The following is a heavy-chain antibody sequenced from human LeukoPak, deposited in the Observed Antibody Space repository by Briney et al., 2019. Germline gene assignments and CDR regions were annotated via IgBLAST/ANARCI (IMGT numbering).Heavy chain of an antibody. CDR2: TYYSGNT. V-gene: IGHV4-39*01. CDR1: GGSLSSSSYY. Sequence: TASETLSLTCTVSGGSLSSSSYYWGWICQPPGKGLEWIGSTYYSGNTYYNPSLKSRVTISVDTSKNQFSLKLTSVTAADTAVYYCARQTPRRNKEDYYYYYGMDVWGQGTTVTVSS. J-gene: IGHJ6*02. CDR3: ARQTPRRNKEDYYYYYGMDV.